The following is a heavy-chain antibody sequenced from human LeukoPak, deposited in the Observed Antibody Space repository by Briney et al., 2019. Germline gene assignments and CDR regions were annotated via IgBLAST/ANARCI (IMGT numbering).Heavy chain of an antibody. J-gene: IGHJ4*02. CDR1: GYTFTSYG. V-gene: IGHV1-18*01. Sequence: GASVKVSCKASGYTFTSYGISWVRQAPGQGLEWMGWISAYNGNTNYAQKLQGRVTMTTDTSTSTAYMELRSLRSDDTAVYYCARVTRPYYYDSSGSYFGYWGQGTLVTVSS. D-gene: IGHD3-22*01. CDR2: ISAYNGNT. CDR3: ARVTRPYYYDSSGSYFGY.